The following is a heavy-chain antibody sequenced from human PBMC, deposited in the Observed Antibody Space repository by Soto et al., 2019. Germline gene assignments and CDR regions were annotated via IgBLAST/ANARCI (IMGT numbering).Heavy chain of an antibody. Sequence: GGSLRLSCAASGFTFSSYGMHWVRQAPGKGLEWVAVISYDGSNKYYADSVKGRFTISRDNSKNTLYLQMNSLRAEDTAVYYCETTYTSSWYSFWLDPWGQGSLVTVYS. CDR2: ISYDGSNK. CDR1: GFTFSSYG. V-gene: IGHV3-30*03. CDR3: ETTYTSSWYSFWLDP. J-gene: IGHJ5*02. D-gene: IGHD6-13*01.